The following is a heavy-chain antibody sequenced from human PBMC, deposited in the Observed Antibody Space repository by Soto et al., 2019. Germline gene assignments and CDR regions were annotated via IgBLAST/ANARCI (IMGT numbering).Heavy chain of an antibody. CDR1: GGSISSSSYY. CDR3: ARHSGLDGYNRRFNWGSDY. D-gene: IGHD7-27*01. V-gene: IGHV4-39*01. Sequence: QLQLQESGPGLVKPSETLSLTCTVSGGSISSSSYYWGWIRQPPGKGLEWIGSIYYSGSTYYNPSLKSRVTISVDTSKNKFSLKLSSVSAADTAVYYCARHSGLDGYNRRFNWGSDYSGQGTLVTDSS. J-gene: IGHJ4*02. CDR2: IYYSGST.